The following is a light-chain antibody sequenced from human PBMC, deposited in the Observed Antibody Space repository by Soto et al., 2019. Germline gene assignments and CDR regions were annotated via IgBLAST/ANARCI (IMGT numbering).Light chain of an antibody. CDR2: DVS. Sequence: QSALTQPASVSGSPGQSIIISCTGTSSDVGSYDLVSWYQQHPGKAPKLMIYDVSKRPSGVSNRFSGSKSGNTASLTISGLQAEDEADYNCCSFAGSSTFWVFGGGTKLTVL. J-gene: IGLJ3*02. V-gene: IGLV2-23*02. CDR1: SSDVGSYDL. CDR3: CSFAGSSTFWV.